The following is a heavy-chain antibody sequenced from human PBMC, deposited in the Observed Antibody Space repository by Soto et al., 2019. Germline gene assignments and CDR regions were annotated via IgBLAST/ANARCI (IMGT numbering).Heavy chain of an antibody. J-gene: IGHJ4*02. CDR3: ARGSNGYHFDY. CDR1: GFTFSSYA. D-gene: IGHD5-12*01. CDR2: ISYDGSNK. Sequence: PGGSLRLSCAASGFTFSSYAMHWVRQAPGKGLEWVAVISYDGSNKYYADSVKGRFTISRDNSKNTLYLQMNSLRAEDTAVCYCARGSNGYHFDYWGQGTLVTVSS. V-gene: IGHV3-30-3*01.